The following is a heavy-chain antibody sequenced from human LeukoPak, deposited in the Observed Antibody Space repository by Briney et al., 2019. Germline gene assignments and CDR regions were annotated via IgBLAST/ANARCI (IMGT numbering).Heavy chain of an antibody. CDR2: ISYEGSKK. V-gene: IGHV3-30*03. D-gene: IGHD6-19*01. CDR3: ARDITYSSGWSIFDY. CDR1: GLTFSSYG. Sequence: GGSLTLSCAASGLTFSSYGMHWVSQAPGKGLEWEAAISYEGSKKYYANSVKGRLTMSRDNSKNTLYLQMNSMRAEDTAVYYCARDITYSSGWSIFDYWGQGTLVTVSS. J-gene: IGHJ4*02.